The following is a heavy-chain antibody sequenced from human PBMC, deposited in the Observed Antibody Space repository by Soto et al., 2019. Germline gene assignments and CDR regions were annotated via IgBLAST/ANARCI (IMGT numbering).Heavy chain of an antibody. Sequence: QLQLQESGSGLVKPSQTLSLTCAVSGGSISSGGYSWSWIRQPPGKGLEWIGYIYPSGSTYYNPSLKSRVTIAVDRSKNQFCLKLSSVAAADTAVYYCARTTTVESYYFDYWGQGTLVTVSS. CDR2: IYPSGST. J-gene: IGHJ4*02. CDR3: ARTTTVESYYFDY. D-gene: IGHD4-17*01. V-gene: IGHV4-30-2*01. CDR1: GGSISSGGYS.